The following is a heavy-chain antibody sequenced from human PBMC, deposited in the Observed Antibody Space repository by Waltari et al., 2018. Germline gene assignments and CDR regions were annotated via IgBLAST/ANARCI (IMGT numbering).Heavy chain of an antibody. J-gene: IGHJ6*03. V-gene: IGHV3-23*03. D-gene: IGHD3-10*01. CDR2: IYSGVST. CDR1: GFTFSSYA. Sequence: EVQLVESGGGLVQPGGSLRLSCAASGFTFSSYALSWVRQAPGKGLEWVSVIYSGVSTYYADSVKGRFTISRDNSKNTLYLQMNSLRAEDTAVYYCAKDRGYYYYYMDVWGKGTTVTVSS. CDR3: AKDRGYYYYYMDV.